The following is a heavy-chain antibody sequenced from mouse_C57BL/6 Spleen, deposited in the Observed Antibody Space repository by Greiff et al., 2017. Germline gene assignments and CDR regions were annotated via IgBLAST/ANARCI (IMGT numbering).Heavy chain of an antibody. D-gene: IGHD1-1*01. CDR1: GYAFSSSW. CDR2: IYPGDGDT. V-gene: IGHV1-82*01. J-gene: IGHJ2*01. Sequence: QVQLQQSGPELVKPGASVKISCKASGYAFSSSWMNWVKQRPGKGLEWIGRIYPGDGDTNYNGKFKGKATLTADKSSSTAYMQLSSLTSEDSAVYFCARGTVVERTFDYWGQGTTLTVSS. CDR3: ARGTVVERTFDY.